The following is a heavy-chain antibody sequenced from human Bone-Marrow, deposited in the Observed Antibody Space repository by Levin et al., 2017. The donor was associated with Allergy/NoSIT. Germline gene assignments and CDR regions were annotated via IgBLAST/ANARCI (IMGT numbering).Heavy chain of an antibody. J-gene: IGHJ4*02. CDR1: GFTFSSYA. CDR3: AKVTAHSGWTSFDY. CDR2: ISGSGGST. Sequence: GESLKISCAASGFTFSSYAMSWVRQAPGKGLEWVSAISGSGGSTYYADSVKGRFTISRDNSKNTLYLQMNSLRAEDTAVYYCAKVTAHSGWTSFDYWGQGTLVTVSS. D-gene: IGHD6-19*01. V-gene: IGHV3-23*01.